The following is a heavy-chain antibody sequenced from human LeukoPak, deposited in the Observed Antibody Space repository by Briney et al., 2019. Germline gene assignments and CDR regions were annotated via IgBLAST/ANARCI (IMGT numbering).Heavy chain of an antibody. D-gene: IGHD3-22*01. V-gene: IGHV1-18*01. CDR2: IGTYGGDT. J-gene: IGHJ5*01. CDR1: TSR. Sequence: ASVKVSCKATSRISWVRQAPGQGLEWMGWIGTYGGDTYYAQKFQGRIAVTADTSTSTVYMELRNLRSDDTAVYYCARDLWNFYDDSGYNRDFDSWGQGTLVTVSS. CDR3: ARDLWNFYDDSGYNRDFDS.